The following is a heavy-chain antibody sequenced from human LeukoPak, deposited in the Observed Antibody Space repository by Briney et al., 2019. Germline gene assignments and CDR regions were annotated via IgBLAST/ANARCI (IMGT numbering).Heavy chain of an antibody. Sequence: SETLSLTCTVSGVSISSYYWSWIRQPPGKGLEWIGYIYYSGSTNYNPSLKSRVTISVDTSKNQFSLKLSSVTAADTAVYYCAMYSSGWYVNWFDPWGQGTLVTVSS. CDR2: IYYSGST. J-gene: IGHJ5*02. D-gene: IGHD6-19*01. CDR3: AMYSSGWYVNWFDP. V-gene: IGHV4-59*01. CDR1: GVSISSYY.